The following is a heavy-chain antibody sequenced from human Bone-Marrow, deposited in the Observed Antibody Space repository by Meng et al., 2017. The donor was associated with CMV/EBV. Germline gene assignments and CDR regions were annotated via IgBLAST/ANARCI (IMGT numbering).Heavy chain of an antibody. CDR1: GGSISSSSYY. Sequence: SETLSLTCTVSGGSISSSSYYWSWIRQPPGKGLEWIGNIYYMGFTKYSPSLKSRVTISVDRSKNQFSLELRSVTAADTAVYYCASEKGGYYYDSSGYLWGQGTLVTVSS. CDR2: IYYMGFT. CDR3: ASEKGGYYYDSSGYL. D-gene: IGHD3-22*01. V-gene: IGHV4-61*01. J-gene: IGHJ4*02.